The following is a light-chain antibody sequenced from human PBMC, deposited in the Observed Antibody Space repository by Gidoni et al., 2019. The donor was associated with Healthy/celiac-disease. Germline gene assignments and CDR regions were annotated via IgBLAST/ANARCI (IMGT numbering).Light chain of an antibody. V-gene: IGKV3-11*01. J-gene: IGKJ4*01. CDR3: QQSSNWLT. Sequence: EIVLTQPPATLSLSPGERATLSCRASQSVSSYLAWYQQKPGQAPRLLIYDASNRATGIPARFSGSGSGTDFTLTISSLEPEDFAVYYCQQSSNWLTFXGXTKVEIK. CDR1: QSVSSY. CDR2: DAS.